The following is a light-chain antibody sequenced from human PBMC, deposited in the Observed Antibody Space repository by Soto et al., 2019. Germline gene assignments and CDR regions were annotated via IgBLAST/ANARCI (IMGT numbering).Light chain of an antibody. CDR2: AAT. Sequence: DIPMTQSPSSVSASVGDRVTITCRASQGLSSWLAWYQQRPGKAPKLLIYAATILHTGVPSRFVGSGSATDFTLTITSLQPEDFATYYCQQGYNFPLTFGGGTRVEIK. J-gene: IGKJ4*01. V-gene: IGKV1D-12*01. CDR1: QGLSSW. CDR3: QQGYNFPLT.